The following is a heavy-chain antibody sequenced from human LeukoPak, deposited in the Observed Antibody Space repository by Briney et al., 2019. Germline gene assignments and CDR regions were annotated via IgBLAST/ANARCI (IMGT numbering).Heavy chain of an antibody. D-gene: IGHD6-13*01. J-gene: IGHJ3*02. V-gene: IGHV3-23*01. CDR2: ISGSGGST. CDR3: AKAEGGIAAAGLGAFDI. Sequence: QTGGSLRLSCAASGFTFSSYAMSWVRQAPGKGLEWVSAISGSGGSTYYAGSVKGRFTISRDNSKNTLYLQMNSLRAEDTAVYYCAKAEGGIAAAGLGAFDIWGQGTMVTVSS. CDR1: GFTFSSYA.